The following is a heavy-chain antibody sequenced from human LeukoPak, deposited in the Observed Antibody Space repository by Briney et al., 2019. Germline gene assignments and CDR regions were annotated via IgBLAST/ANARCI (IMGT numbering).Heavy chain of an antibody. CDR2: IIPIFGTA. V-gene: IGHV1-69*05. Sequence: GSSVKVSCKASGGTFSSYAISWLRQAPGQGLEWMGRIIPIFGTANYAQKFQGRVTITTDESTSTAYMELSSLRSEDTAVYYCARGYGDYEERLDPWGQGTLVTVSS. CDR3: ARGYGDYEERLDP. CDR1: GGTFSSYA. J-gene: IGHJ5*02. D-gene: IGHD4-17*01.